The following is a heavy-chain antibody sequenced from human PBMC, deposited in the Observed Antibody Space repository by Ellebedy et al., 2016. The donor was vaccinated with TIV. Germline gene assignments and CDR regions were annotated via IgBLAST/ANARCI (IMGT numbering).Heavy chain of an antibody. Sequence: GESLKISCTASGFTFGDYAMSWFRQAPGKGLEWVGFIRSKAYGGTTEYAASVKGRFTISRDNAKNSLYLQMNSLRAEDTAVYYCARDGGVFRAGSADYWGQGTLVIVSS. CDR2: IRSKAYGGTT. J-gene: IGHJ4*02. V-gene: IGHV3-49*03. CDR3: ARDGGVFRAGSADY. D-gene: IGHD6-19*01. CDR1: GFTFGDYA.